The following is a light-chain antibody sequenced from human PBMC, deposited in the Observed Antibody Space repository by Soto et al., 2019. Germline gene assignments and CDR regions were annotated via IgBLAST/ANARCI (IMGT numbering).Light chain of an antibody. CDR3: LLAYSGGRV. V-gene: IGLV7-46*01. J-gene: IGLJ2*01. CDR1: DGPVTSNHY. CDR2: DTT. Sequence: QAVVTQEPSLTVSPGGTVTLTCGSSDGPVTSNHYPYWYQQRPGQVPRTLIYDTTNRQSWAPARFSGSLVGVKATLTLSGAQPEDEADYYCLLAYSGGRVFGGGTQLTVL.